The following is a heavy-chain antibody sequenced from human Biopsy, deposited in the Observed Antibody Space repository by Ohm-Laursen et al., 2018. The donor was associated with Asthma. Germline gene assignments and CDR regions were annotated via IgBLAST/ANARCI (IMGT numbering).Heavy chain of an antibody. CDR2: INPIFDTP. CDR1: GGTFSSHS. J-gene: IGHJ6*02. CDR3: VTSGGDYGYFGLDV. D-gene: IGHD4-17*01. Sequence: SVKVSCKASGGTFSSHSIRWVRQAPGQGLEWMGGINPIFDTPNYAQKFQGRVTITADESTTTAYMELSSLRSEDTAVYYCVTSGGDYGYFGLDVWGQGTTVTVSS. V-gene: IGHV1-69*13.